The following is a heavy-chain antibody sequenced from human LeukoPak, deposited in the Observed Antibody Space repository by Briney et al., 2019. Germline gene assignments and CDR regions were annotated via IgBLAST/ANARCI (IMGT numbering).Heavy chain of an antibody. CDR3: ARLENVDWFDP. D-gene: IGHD1-1*01. V-gene: IGHV4-4*09. J-gene: IGHJ5*02. CDR2: IYIRGTT. CDR1: GGSIRSYY. Sequence: SETLSLTCTVSGGSIRSYYWSWIRQPPGKGLEWIGHIYIRGTTDYNPSLKSRVAMSIDTSKNQFSLKLSSVTAADTAVYYCARLENVDWFDPWGQGTLVIVSS.